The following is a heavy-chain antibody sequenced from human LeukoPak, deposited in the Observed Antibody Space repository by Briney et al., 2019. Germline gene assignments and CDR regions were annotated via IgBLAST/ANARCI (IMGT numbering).Heavy chain of an antibody. J-gene: IGHJ5*02. Sequence: AGRSLRLSCAASGFTFSSYAMHWVRQAPGKGLEWVAVISYDGSNKYYADSVKGRFTISRDNSKNTLYLQMNSLRAEDTAVYYCARDIGAVASGGWFDPWGQGTLVTVSS. CDR3: ARDIGAVASGGWFDP. CDR2: ISYDGSNK. CDR1: GFTFSSYA. V-gene: IGHV3-30-3*01. D-gene: IGHD6-19*01.